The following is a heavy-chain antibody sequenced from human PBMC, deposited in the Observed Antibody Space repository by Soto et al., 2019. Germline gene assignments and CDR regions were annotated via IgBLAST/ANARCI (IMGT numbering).Heavy chain of an antibody. CDR1: GVSIHNSHSF. J-gene: IGHJ5*01. CDR3: GRVVEGATRHTDPDS. V-gene: IGHV4-39*01. D-gene: IGHD2-21*01. Sequence: ETLSLTCTVSGVSIHNSHSFWAWIRQPPGKGLQFIASVYHNGGAHYNSSLKSRVTISVDTANNQVSLRMRSLTAADTAFYYCGRVVEGATRHTDPDSWGQGILVTVSS. CDR2: VYHNGGA.